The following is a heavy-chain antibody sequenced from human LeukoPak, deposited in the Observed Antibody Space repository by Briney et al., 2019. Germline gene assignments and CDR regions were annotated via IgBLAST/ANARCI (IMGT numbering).Heavy chain of an antibody. CDR2: IYTSGST. J-gene: IGHJ4*02. Sequence: PSETLSLTCTVSGGSISSGSYYWSWIRQPAGKGLEWIGRIYTSGSTNYNPSLKSRVTISVDTSKNQFSLKLSSVTAADTAVYYCARARSGYYDGDYWGQGTLVTVSS. CDR3: ARARSGYYDGDY. CDR1: GGSISSGSYY. V-gene: IGHV4-61*02. D-gene: IGHD3-22*01.